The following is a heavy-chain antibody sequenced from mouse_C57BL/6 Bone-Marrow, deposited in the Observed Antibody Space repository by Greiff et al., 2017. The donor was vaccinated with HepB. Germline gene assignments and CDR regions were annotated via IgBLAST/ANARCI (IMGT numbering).Heavy chain of an antibody. CDR1: GFTFSDYG. D-gene: IGHD2-1*01. CDR3: ARLGGNFYFDY. J-gene: IGHJ2*01. CDR2: ISNLAYSI. Sequence: EVKLVESGGGLVQPGGSLKLSCAASGFTFSDYGMAWVRQAPRKGPEWVAFISNLAYSIYYADTVTGRFTISRENAKNTLYLEMSSLRSEDTAMYYCARLGGNFYFDYWGQGTTLTVSS. V-gene: IGHV5-15*01.